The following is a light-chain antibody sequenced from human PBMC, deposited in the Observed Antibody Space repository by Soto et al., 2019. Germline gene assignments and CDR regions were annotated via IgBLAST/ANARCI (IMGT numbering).Light chain of an antibody. CDR2: GAS. CDR3: QQYYNWPWT. Sequence: EIVMTQSPATLSVSPGERATLSCRASQSVSSNLAWYQQKPGQTPRLLIYGASTRATGIPARFSGSGSGTEFTLTISSLQSKDFAIYYCQQYYNWPWTFGLGTKV. V-gene: IGKV3D-15*01. J-gene: IGKJ1*01. CDR1: QSVSSN.